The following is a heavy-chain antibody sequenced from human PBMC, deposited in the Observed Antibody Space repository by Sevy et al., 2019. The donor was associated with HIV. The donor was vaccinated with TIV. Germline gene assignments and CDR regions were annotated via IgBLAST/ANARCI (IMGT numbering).Heavy chain of an antibody. J-gene: IGHJ4*02. Sequence: ASVKVSCKASGGTFRSYPISWVRQAPGQGLEWMGGIIPISGTANYAQKFQGRVTITADESTSTAYMELSSLRSEDTAVYYCARGSSGWYGSDFDYWGQGTLVTVSS. CDR1: GGTFRSYP. CDR3: ARGSSGWYGSDFDY. CDR2: IIPISGTA. D-gene: IGHD6-19*01. V-gene: IGHV1-69*13.